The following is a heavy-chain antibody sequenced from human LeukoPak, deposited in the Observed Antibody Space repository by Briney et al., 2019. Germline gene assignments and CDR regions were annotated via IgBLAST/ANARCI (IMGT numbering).Heavy chain of an antibody. CDR2: MNPNSGNT. V-gene: IGHV1-8*03. CDR1: GYTFTSYD. CDR3: ARGRDRFEY. D-gene: IGHD2-21*01. Sequence: GASVKVSCKASGYTFTSYDINWVRHATGQGLEWRGWMNPNSGNTGYAQKFQGRVTITRNTSIRTAYMALSSLSYEGTAVYYCARGRDRFEYWGQGALVTVSS. J-gene: IGHJ4*02.